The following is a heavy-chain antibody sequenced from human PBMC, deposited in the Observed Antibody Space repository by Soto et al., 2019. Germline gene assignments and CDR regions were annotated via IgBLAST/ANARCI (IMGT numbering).Heavy chain of an antibody. CDR1: GGSISSSSYY. D-gene: IGHD3-22*01. CDR2: IYYSGST. Sequence: SETLSLTCTVSGGSISSSSYYWGWIRQPPGKGLEWIGSIYYSGSTYYNPSLKSRVTISVDTSKNQFSLKLSSVTAADTVVYYCARDGYYDSSGYPVDYWGQGTLVTVSS. J-gene: IGHJ4*02. CDR3: ARDGYYDSSGYPVDY. V-gene: IGHV4-39*07.